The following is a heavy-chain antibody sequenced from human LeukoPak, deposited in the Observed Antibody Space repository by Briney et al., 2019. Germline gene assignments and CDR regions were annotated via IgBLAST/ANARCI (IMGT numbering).Heavy chain of an antibody. J-gene: IGHJ4*02. D-gene: IGHD3-10*01. V-gene: IGHV3-23*01. CDR2: ISGSGGST. CDR1: GFTFSSYG. CDR3: ARAAMVRGPFDY. Sequence: GGSLRLSCAASGFTFSSYGMNWVRQAPGKGLEWVSVISGSGGSTFYADSVKGRFTISRDNSKRMLYLQMNSLRAEDTAVYYCARAAMVRGPFDYWGQGTLVTVSS.